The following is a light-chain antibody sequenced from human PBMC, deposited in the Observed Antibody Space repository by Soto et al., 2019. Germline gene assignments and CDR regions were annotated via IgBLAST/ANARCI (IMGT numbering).Light chain of an antibody. CDR3: QQYNSYSWT. CDR1: QTITTW. Sequence: DIPMTQSPSTLSASVGDRVTITCRASQTITTWLAWYQQKPGKPPKLLIYDASTLHSGVPSRFSGSGSGTEFTLTISSLQPDDFASYYCQQYNSYSWTFGQGTTVEI. V-gene: IGKV1-5*01. CDR2: DAS. J-gene: IGKJ1*01.